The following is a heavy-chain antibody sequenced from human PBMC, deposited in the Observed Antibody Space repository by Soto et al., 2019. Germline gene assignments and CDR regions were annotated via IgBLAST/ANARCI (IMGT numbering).Heavy chain of an antibody. CDR1: WFTFSGSA. Sequence: PVGSLRLSCAASWFTFSGSAMHWVRQASGKGLEWVGRIRSKANSYATAYAASVKGRFTISRDDSKNTAYLQMNSLKTEDTAVYYCTVIHSGYDEIDAFDIWGQGTMVTVSS. CDR3: TVIHSGYDEIDAFDI. V-gene: IGHV3-73*01. D-gene: IGHD5-12*01. J-gene: IGHJ3*02. CDR2: IRSKANSYAT.